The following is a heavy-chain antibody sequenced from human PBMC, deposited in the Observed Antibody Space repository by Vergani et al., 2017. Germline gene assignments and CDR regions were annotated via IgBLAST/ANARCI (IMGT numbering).Heavy chain of an antibody. V-gene: IGHV3-30*01. CDR2: ISYDGSNK. Sequence: QVQLVESGGGVVQPGRSLRLSCAASGFTFSSYAMHWVRQAPGKGLEWVAGISYDGSNKYYADSVKGRFTISRDNSKNTLYLQMNSLRAEDTAVYYCARGSGVGAHWGLDYWGQGTLVTGSS. CDR1: GFTFSSYA. CDR3: ARGSGVGAHWGLDY. J-gene: IGHJ4*02. D-gene: IGHD1-26*01.